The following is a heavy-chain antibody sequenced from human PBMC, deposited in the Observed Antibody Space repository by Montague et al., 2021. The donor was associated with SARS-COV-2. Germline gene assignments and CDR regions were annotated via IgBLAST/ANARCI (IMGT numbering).Heavy chain of an antibody. CDR2: IYSNYST. CDR3: ARHTRGWQPFDF. V-gene: IGHV4-59*01. Sequence: SETLSLTCTVSGGSIRSYNWRWIRKPPATGLGLVWEIYSNYSTTSNSSLKSRVTISMDTSKRQFSLTLTSVTAAATAVYYCARHTRGWQPFDFWGQGTLVTVSS. J-gene: IGHJ4*02. D-gene: IGHD6-19*01. CDR1: GGSIRSYN.